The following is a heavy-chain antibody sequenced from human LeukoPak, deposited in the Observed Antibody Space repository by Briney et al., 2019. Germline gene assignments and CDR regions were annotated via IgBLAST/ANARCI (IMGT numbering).Heavy chain of an antibody. CDR3: ARVYDYGDYTFDY. CDR2: ISSSSSYI. V-gene: IGHV3-21*01. CDR1: GFRFNTYS. J-gene: IGHJ4*02. Sequence: GGSLRLSCAASGFRFNTYSMNWVRLAPGKGLEWVSSISSSSSYIYYADSVKGRFTISRDNAKNSLYLQMNSLRAEDTAVYYCARVYDYGDYTFDYWGQGTLVTVSS. D-gene: IGHD4-17*01.